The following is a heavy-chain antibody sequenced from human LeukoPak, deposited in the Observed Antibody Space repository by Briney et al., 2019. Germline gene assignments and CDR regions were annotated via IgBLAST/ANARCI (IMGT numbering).Heavy chain of an antibody. CDR1: GYTFASDY. V-gene: IGHV1-46*01. CDR2: INPSGGST. D-gene: IGHD1-26*01. CDR3: AKGATGDWFDP. J-gene: IGHJ5*02. Sequence: ASVKVSCKASGYTFASDYMHGVRQAPGQGLEWMGIINPSGGSTSYAQKFQGRVTMTRDMSTSTVYMELSSLRSEDTAVYYCAKGATGDWFDPWGQGTLVTVSS.